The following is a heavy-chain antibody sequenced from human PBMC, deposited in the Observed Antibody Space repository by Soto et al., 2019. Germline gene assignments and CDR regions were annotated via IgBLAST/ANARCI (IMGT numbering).Heavy chain of an antibody. D-gene: IGHD3-10*01. Sequence: QVTLKESGPVLVKPTETLTLTCTVSGFSLTNNKMGVSWIRQPPGKALEWIANIFSSEEKSYSTSLKSRATISQDTSKSQVVLKVTNMDPVDTATYYCARISGGSPYYYAMDVWGQGTMVTVSS. V-gene: IGHV2-26*01. CDR1: GFSLTNNKMG. J-gene: IGHJ6*02. CDR2: IFSSEEK. CDR3: ARISGGSPYYYAMDV.